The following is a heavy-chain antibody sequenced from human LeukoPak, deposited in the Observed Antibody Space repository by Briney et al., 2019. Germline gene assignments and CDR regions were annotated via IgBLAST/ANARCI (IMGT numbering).Heavy chain of an antibody. V-gene: IGHV1-18*04. J-gene: IGHJ4*02. D-gene: IGHD3-9*01. Sequence: ASVKVSCKASGYTFTSYYMHWVRQAPGQGLEWMGWISSNDGNTYYVQNFQGRVTMTTDTSTSTAYMELRSLRSDDTAVYYCARVDILTGYYSFDSWGQGTLVTVSS. CDR3: ARVDILTGYYSFDS. CDR2: ISSNDGNT. CDR1: GYTFTSYY.